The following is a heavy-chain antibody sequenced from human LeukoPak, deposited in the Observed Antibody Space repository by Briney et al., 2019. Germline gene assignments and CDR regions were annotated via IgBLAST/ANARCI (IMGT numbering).Heavy chain of an antibody. CDR2: IYYSGST. CDR1: GGSISSGDYY. D-gene: IGHD3-10*01. Sequence: SETLSLTCTVSGGSISSGDYYWSWIRQPPGKGLEWIGYIYYSGSTYYNPSLKSRVTISVDTSKNQFSLKLSSVTAADTAVYYCARSMVRGVISSYWGQGTLVTVSS. J-gene: IGHJ4*02. V-gene: IGHV4-30-4*01. CDR3: ARSMVRGVISSY.